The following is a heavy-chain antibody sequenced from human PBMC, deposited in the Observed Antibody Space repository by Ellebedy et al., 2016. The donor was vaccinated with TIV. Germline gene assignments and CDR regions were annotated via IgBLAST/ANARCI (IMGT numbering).Heavy chain of an antibody. J-gene: IGHJ2*01. CDR1: GFTFSRYW. V-gene: IGHV3-74*01. D-gene: IGHD1-14*01. CDR3: ARDPDTGAGWYFDL. CDR2: IQSDGTGI. Sequence: GESLKISCAASGFTFSRYWMHWVRQAPGKGLVWVSRIQSDGTGISYADSVKGRFTISRDNAKNTLYLQMNSLRAEDTAVYYCARDPDTGAGWYFDLWGRGTLVTVSS.